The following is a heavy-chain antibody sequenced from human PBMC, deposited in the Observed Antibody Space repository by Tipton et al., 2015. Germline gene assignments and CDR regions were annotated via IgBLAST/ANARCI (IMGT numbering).Heavy chain of an antibody. J-gene: IGHJ4*02. CDR1: GDSISKYY. CDR3: ARARGRHGGLFDS. Sequence: TLSLTCTVSGDSISKYYWSWIRQPPGKELEWIGYIQYSGSTNYNPSLKSQVTISVDTSKTQFSLKMSSVTASDTAVYYCARARGRHGGLFDSWGQGILVTVSS. CDR2: IQYSGST. D-gene: IGHD4-23*01. V-gene: IGHV4-59*01.